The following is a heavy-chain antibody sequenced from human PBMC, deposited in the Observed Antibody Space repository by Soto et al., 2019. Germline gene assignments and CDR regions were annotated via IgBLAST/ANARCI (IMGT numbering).Heavy chain of an antibody. CDR1: GGSVSGYY. J-gene: IGHJ6*02. Sequence: SDTLSLTCAVYGGSVSGYYWSWIRQPPGKGLEWIGEINHSGSTNYNPSLKSRVTISVDTSKNQFSLKLSSVTAADTAVYSCARLEVWLGTPRVDYGMDVWGQGATVTV. D-gene: IGHD6-19*01. CDR3: ARLEVWLGTPRVDYGMDV. V-gene: IGHV4-34*01. CDR2: INHSGST.